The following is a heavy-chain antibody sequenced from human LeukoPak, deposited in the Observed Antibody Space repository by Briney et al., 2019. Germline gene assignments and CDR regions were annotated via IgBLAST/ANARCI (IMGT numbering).Heavy chain of an antibody. CDR3: TRGGQDDYSEY. D-gene: IGHD3-16*01. CDR2: IKGDGSNT. V-gene: IGHV3-74*01. J-gene: IGHJ4*02. CDR1: GFTFSNYW. Sequence: PGGSLRLSCAASGFTFSNYWMHWVRQSPGEGLVWVSRIKGDGSNTNYADSVKGRFTISRDNGKDTLYLQMNSLRAEDTAVYYCTRGGQDDYSEYWGQGTLVTVSS.